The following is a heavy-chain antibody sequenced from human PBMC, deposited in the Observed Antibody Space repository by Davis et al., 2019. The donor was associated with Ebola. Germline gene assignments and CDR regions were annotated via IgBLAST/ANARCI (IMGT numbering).Heavy chain of an antibody. V-gene: IGHV3-23*01. Sequence: PGGSLRLSCEASGFTFSTYAMSWVRQAPGKGLEWVSSIITTDGNTYYADSVKGRFTISRDNSKNTLYLQMHSLRAEDTAIYYCAKGGQQFSFFDHWGQGTLVTVTS. J-gene: IGHJ4*02. CDR3: AKGGQQFSFFDH. D-gene: IGHD5-24*01. CDR2: IITTDGNT. CDR1: GFTFSTYA.